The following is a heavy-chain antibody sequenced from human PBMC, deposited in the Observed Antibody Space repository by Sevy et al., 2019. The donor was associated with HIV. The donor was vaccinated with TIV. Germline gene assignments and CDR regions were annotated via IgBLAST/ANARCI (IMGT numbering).Heavy chain of an antibody. J-gene: IGHJ4*02. Sequence: GGSLRLSCAASVFTFSDYYRSWIRQAPGKGLEWISYISGSQYMIYYADSVKGRFTISRDDAKDSLYLQMNSLRPEDSAVYFCARDLGTGYFDFWGQGTLVTVSS. CDR3: ARDLGTGYFDF. D-gene: IGHD1-26*01. V-gene: IGHV3-11*01. CDR1: VFTFSDYY. CDR2: ISGSQYMI.